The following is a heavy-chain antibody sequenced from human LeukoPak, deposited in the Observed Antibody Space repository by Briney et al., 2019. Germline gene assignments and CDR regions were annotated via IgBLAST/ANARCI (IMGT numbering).Heavy chain of an antibody. J-gene: IGHJ4*02. CDR1: GYTFTSYY. CDR3: ASESGPGKGFDY. CDR2: INPSGGST. V-gene: IGHV1-46*01. D-gene: IGHD3-10*01. Sequence: ASVKVSCKASGYTFTSYYMHWVRQAPGQGLEWMGIINPSGGSTSYAQKFQGRVTMTRDTSTSTVYMELSSLRSEDTAVYYCASESGPGKGFDYWGQGTLVTVSS.